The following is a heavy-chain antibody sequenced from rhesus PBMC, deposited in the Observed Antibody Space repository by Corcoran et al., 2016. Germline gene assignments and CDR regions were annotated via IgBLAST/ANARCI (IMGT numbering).Heavy chain of an antibody. J-gene: IGHJ2*01. V-gene: IGHV4S19*01. Sequence: QVQLQESGPGLVKPSEILSLTCAVSGDSIRGSEWWSWIRQPPGKGLEGIGNVGGRGSSSSTNPSLRRLVTSAIDTSKNHFSRNLICVTAADTAVYYCAREAYCTGIHCYADWYFDLWGPGTPITVSS. D-gene: IGHD2-27*01. CDR2: VGGRGSSS. CDR1: GDSIRGSEW. CDR3: AREAYCTGIHCYADWYFDL.